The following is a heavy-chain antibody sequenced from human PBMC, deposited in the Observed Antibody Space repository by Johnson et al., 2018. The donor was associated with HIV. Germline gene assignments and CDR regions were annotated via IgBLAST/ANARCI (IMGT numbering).Heavy chain of an antibody. CDR1: GFTFDDYA. Sequence: VQLVESGGGVVQPGVSLRLSCAASGFTFDDYAMHWVRQAPGKGLEWVSVISWNGGSTYYADSVEGRFTISRDNSKNTLYLQTNSLRREDTAVYYCARDREYGLAWGWALDIWGRRTMVTVSS. D-gene: IGHD6-19*01. V-gene: IGHV3-43D*03. CDR3: ARDREYGLAWGWALDI. CDR2: ISWNGGST. J-gene: IGHJ3*02.